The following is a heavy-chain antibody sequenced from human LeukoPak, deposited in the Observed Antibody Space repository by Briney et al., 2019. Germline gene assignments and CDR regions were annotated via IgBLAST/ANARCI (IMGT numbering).Heavy chain of an antibody. CDR1: GGSISSGGYY. J-gene: IGHJ4*02. D-gene: IGHD3-10*01. CDR2: IYHSGST. CDR3: ARASGGKKSYYFDY. V-gene: IGHV4-61*08. Sequence: SETLSLTCTVSGGSISSGGYYWSWIRQPPGKGLEWIGYIYHSGSTNYNPSLKSRVTISVDTSKNQFSLKLSSVTAADTAVYYCARASGGKKSYYFDYWGQGTLVTVSS.